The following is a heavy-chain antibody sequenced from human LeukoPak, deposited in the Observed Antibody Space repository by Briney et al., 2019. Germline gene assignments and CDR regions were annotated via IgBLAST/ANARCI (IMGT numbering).Heavy chain of an antibody. Sequence: PGGSLRLSCAASGFTVSRNYMSWVRQAPGKGLEWVSAISGSGGSTYYADSVKGRFTISRDNSKNTLYLQMNSLRAEDTAVYYCAKGGVQLWPDQFDYWGQGTLVTVSS. V-gene: IGHV3-23*01. J-gene: IGHJ4*02. D-gene: IGHD5-18*01. CDR2: ISGSGGST. CDR3: AKGGVQLWPDQFDY. CDR1: GFTVSRNY.